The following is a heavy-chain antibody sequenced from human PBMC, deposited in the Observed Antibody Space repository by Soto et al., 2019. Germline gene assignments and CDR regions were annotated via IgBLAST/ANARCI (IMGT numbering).Heavy chain of an antibody. Sequence: QDQLVQSGAEVKKPGASVTVSCKASGYSFTNYGITWVRQAPGQGLEWMGWISGFNGNTHYAQKLQGRVTMTTDASTSTAYMELRSLRSDDTAVYYCARDRGVAPPVAGNTHYYYYMDVGGKGTTVTVSS. CDR2: ISGFNGNT. CDR3: ARDRGVAPPVAGNTHYYYYMDV. D-gene: IGHD6-19*01. J-gene: IGHJ6*03. CDR1: GYSFTNYG. V-gene: IGHV1-18*01.